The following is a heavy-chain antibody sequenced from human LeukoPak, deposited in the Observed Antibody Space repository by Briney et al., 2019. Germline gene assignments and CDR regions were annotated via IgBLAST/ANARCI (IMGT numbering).Heavy chain of an antibody. Sequence: KPSETLSLTCGFSGGSFSDYYWSWIRQPPGKGLEWIGEINPSGNTNYIPSLKSRVTISVDTSKNHFSLKLRSVTAADTAVYYCASGSDDSAYLYDWGQGTLVTVSS. CDR2: INPSGNT. CDR3: ASGSDDSAYLYD. J-gene: IGHJ4*02. D-gene: IGHD2/OR15-2a*01. V-gene: IGHV4-34*01. CDR1: GGSFSDYY.